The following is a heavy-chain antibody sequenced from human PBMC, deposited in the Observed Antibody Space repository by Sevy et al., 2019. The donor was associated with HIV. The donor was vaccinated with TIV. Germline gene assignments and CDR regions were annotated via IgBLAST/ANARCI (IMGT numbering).Heavy chain of an antibody. CDR3: ANSGSYLRVHEYFQH. CDR1: GFTFSSYA. Sequence: GGSQRLSCAASGFTFSSYAMSWVRQAPGKGLEWVSAISGSGGSTYYADSVKGRFTISRDNSKNTLYLQMNSLRAEDTAVYYCANSGSYLRVHEYFQHWGQGTLVTVSS. D-gene: IGHD1-26*01. V-gene: IGHV3-23*01. J-gene: IGHJ1*01. CDR2: ISGSGGST.